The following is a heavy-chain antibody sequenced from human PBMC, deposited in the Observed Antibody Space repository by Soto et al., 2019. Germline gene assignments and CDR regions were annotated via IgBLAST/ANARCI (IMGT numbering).Heavy chain of an antibody. V-gene: IGHV4-59*08. D-gene: IGHD2-2*03. CDR1: GGSISGYY. Sequence: LSLTCTVSGGSISGYYWSYIRQPPGKGLEWIGEIYHSGSTKYNPSLMGRVTISVDTSKNQFSLMLSSVTAADTAVYYCARHLDNGFPGQDYWGLGTLVTVSS. CDR2: IYHSGST. J-gene: IGHJ4*02. CDR3: ARHLDNGFPGQDY.